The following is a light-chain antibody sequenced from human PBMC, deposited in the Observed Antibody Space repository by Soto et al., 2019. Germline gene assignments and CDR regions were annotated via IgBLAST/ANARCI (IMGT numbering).Light chain of an antibody. CDR2: EVR. J-gene: IGLJ3*02. CDR3: SSYTSSNTWV. V-gene: IGLV2-14*01. CDR1: SSDIGAYNY. Sequence: QSVLTQPASVSGSPGQSITISCTGTSSDIGAYNYVSWYQQYPGKAPKLMIYEVRNWPSGVSNRFSGSKSGNTASLTISGLQAEDEADYSCSSYTSSNTWVFGGGTKLTVL.